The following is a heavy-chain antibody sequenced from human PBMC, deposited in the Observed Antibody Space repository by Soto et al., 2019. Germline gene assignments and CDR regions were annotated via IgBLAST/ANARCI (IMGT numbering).Heavy chain of an antibody. V-gene: IGHV1-69*13. CDR2: IIPIFGTA. CDR3: AKVPTVTTLNDY. D-gene: IGHD4-17*01. Sequence: SVKVSCKASGGTFSSYAISWVRQAPGQGLEWMGGIIPIFGTANYAQKFQGRVTITADESTSTAYMELSSLRSEDTAVYYCAKVPTVTTLNDYWGQGTLVTVSS. CDR1: GGTFSSYA. J-gene: IGHJ4*02.